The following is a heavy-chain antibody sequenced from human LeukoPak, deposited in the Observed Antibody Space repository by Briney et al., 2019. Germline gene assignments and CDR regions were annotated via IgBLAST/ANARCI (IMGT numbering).Heavy chain of an antibody. D-gene: IGHD2-15*01. Sequence: SETLSLTCTVSGGSVSSGSYYWSWIRQPPGKGLEWIGYIYYSGSTNGSTSYNPSLKSRVTISIDTSKNQFSLKLSSVTAADTAVYYCARERTPGSGLDYWGQGTLVTVSS. CDR1: GGSVSSGSYY. J-gene: IGHJ4*02. V-gene: IGHV4-61*01. CDR3: ARERTPGSGLDY. CDR2: IYYSGST.